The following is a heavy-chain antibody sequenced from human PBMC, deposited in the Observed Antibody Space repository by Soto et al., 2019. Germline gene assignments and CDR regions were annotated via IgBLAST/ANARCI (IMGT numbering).Heavy chain of an antibody. D-gene: IGHD6-19*01. J-gene: IGHJ5*02. V-gene: IGHV3-74*01. CDR3: VREVIAVLGSIRWFHP. CDR2: IGPDGTST. Sequence: GGSLRLSCAVSGVTFRDYWMHWVRQVPGKGLLWVSRIGPDGTSTKYADSVKGRFTISRSNPENTLYLQMNSLRAEDTGVYYWVREVIAVLGSIRWFHPCGQETLVAVSS. CDR1: GVTFRDYW.